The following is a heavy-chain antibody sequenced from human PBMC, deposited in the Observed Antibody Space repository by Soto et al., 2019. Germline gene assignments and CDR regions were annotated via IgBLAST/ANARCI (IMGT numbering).Heavy chain of an antibody. V-gene: IGHV4-30-4*02. D-gene: IGHD4-4*01. CDR3: ARSTVTTWYFDY. CDR2: IYYSGST. CDR1: GGSISSGDYY. J-gene: IGHJ4*02. Sequence: PSDILALTCTVSGGSISSGDYYWSWIRQPPGKGLEWIGYIYYSGSTYYNPSLKSRVTISVDTSKNQFSLKLSSVTAADTAVYYCARSTVTTWYFDYWGQGTLGTVSS.